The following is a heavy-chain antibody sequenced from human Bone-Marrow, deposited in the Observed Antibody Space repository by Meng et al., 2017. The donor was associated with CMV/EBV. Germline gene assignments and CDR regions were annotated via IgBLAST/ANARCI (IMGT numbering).Heavy chain of an antibody. D-gene: IGHD2-2*01. CDR2: IRGSGGST. V-gene: IGHV3-23*01. J-gene: IGHJ3*02. Sequence: GESLKISCAASGFTFSSYAMSWVRQAPGKGLEWVSAIRGSGGSTYYADSVKGRFTISRDNSKNTLYLQMNSLRAEDTAVYYCAKVQYQLEGSAFDIWGQGTMVTVSS. CDR1: GFTFSSYA. CDR3: AKVQYQLEGSAFDI.